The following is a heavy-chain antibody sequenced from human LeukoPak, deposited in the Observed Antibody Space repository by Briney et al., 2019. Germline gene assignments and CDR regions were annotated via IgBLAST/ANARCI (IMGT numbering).Heavy chain of an antibody. CDR3: AREPGIAALFDY. Sequence: GGSLRLSCAASGFTFSTYWMHWVRQAPGKGLVWVSRINSVGSRTSCADSVKGRFTISRDNAKNTLYLQMNSLRAEDTAVYYCAREPGIAALFDYWGQGTLVTDSS. V-gene: IGHV3-74*01. D-gene: IGHD6-13*01. CDR1: GFTFSTYW. J-gene: IGHJ4*02. CDR2: INSVGSRT.